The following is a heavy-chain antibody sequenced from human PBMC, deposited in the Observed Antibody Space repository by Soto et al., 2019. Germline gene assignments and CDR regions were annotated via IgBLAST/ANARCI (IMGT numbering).Heavy chain of an antibody. CDR1: GYTFTRYG. V-gene: IGHV1-18*01. CDR2: ISAYNGNT. D-gene: IGHD2-2*03. Sequence: VXVSXXXSGYTFTRYGSSWVRKAHGLGLEWMGWISAYNGNTNYAQKLQGRVTMTTDTSTSTAYMELRSLRSDDTAVFYCARDGYCSSTSCSIFDFLGQGTLVTVSS. J-gene: IGHJ4*02. CDR3: ARDGYCSSTSCSIFDF.